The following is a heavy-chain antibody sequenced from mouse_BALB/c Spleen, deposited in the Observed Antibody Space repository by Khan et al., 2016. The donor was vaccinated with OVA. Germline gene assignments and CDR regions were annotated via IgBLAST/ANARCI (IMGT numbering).Heavy chain of an antibody. CDR1: GYSFTSYY. CDR3: ARHGSTSWFAY. J-gene: IGHJ3*01. D-gene: IGHD1-1*01. CDR2: IDPFNGGS. Sequence: VRLQQSGPELMKPGASVKISCKASGYSFTSYYIHWVKQSHGKTLEWIGYIDPFNGGSTYNQKFNVKATLTVDKSSSTAYMHLSSLTSDDSAVYYCARHGSTSWFAYWGQGTLVTVSA. V-gene: IGHV1-31*01.